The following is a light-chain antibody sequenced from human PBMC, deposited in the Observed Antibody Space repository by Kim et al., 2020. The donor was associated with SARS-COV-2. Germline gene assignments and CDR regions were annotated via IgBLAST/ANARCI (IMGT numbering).Light chain of an antibody. Sequence: PKPTNSFSGTKPNIGKKYVSWYQPLPGKAPKLLIYDNNKRHSGIPDRFSGSKSGTSATLGITGLQTGDEAEYYCGVWDNSLNGLVFGGGTQLTVL. CDR3: GVWDNSLNGLV. CDR1: KPNIGKKY. J-gene: IGLJ2*01. V-gene: IGLV1-51*01. CDR2: DNN.